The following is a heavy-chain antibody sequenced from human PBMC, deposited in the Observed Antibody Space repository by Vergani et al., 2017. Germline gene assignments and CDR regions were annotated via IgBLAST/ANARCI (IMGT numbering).Heavy chain of an antibody. CDR2: INPNSGGT. V-gene: IGHV1-2*02. J-gene: IGHJ5*02. D-gene: IGHD3-10*01. CDR1: GGTFSSYA. CDR3: ARGGLWFGELFHGWFDP. Sequence: QVQLVQSGAEVKKPGSSVKVSCKASGGTFSSYAISWVRQAPGQGLEWMGWINPNSGGTNYAQKFQGRVTMTRDTSISTAYMELSRLRSDDTAVYYCARGGLWFGELFHGWFDPWGQGTLVTVSS.